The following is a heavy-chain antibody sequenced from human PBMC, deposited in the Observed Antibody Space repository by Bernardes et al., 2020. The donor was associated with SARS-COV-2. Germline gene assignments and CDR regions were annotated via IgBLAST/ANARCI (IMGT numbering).Heavy chain of an antibody. V-gene: IGHV1-8*01. J-gene: IGHJ6*02. CDR1: GYTFSNYD. Sequence: ASVKVSCMASGYTFSNYDINWVRQATGQGLEWMGWMNPNTGDAGYAHNFQGRVAMTRDTSISKAYMELSSLKSEDTAVYYCARAGSIGTKGDDYGMDVWGQGTTATVSS. D-gene: IGHD3-10*01. CDR3: ARAGSIGTKGDDYGMDV. CDR2: MNPNTGDA.